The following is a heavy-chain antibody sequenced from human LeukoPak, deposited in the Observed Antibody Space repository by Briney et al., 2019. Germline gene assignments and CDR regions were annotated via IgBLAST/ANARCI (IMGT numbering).Heavy chain of an antibody. Sequence: SETLSLTCTVSGGSISSYYWSWIRQPPGKGLEWIGYISYTGSTNYNPSLKSRVTISVDTSKNQFSLKLTSVTAADTAVYFCARHGGYIAAASYWGQGSVVTVSS. CDR1: GGSISSYY. D-gene: IGHD6-13*01. J-gene: IGHJ4*02. V-gene: IGHV4-59*08. CDR3: ARHGGYIAAASY. CDR2: ISYTGST.